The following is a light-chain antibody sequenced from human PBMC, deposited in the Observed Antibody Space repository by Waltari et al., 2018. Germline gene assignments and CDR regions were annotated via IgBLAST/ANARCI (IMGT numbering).Light chain of an antibody. J-gene: IGKJ2*01. Sequence: DIQMTQSPSTLSASVGDRVTITCRASQSISSWLAWYQQKPGKAPKRLIYKASSLESGVPLRFSGSGSGTEFTLTISSVQPEDFATYYCQQSYSTPRTFGQGTKLDIK. CDR3: QQSYSTPRT. V-gene: IGKV1-5*03. CDR1: QSISSW. CDR2: KAS.